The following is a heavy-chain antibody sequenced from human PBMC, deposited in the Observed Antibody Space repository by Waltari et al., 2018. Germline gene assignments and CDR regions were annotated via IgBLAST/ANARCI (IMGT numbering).Heavy chain of an antibody. CDR3: AKRSWDYYYMDV. D-gene: IGHD3-16*01. CDR2: ISYDSSNK. J-gene: IGHJ6*03. V-gene: IGHV3-30-3*01. Sequence: QVQLVESGGDVVQPGRSLRLSCAASGFTFSSFPIHWVRQAPGKGLEWVALISYDSSNKYYSDSVKGRFTISRDNSMNTLYLEMNSLRAEDTAVYYCAKRSWDYYYMDVWGKGTTVTVS. CDR1: GFTFSSFP.